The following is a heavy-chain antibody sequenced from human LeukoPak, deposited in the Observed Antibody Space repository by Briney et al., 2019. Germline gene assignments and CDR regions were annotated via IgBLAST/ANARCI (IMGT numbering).Heavy chain of an antibody. J-gene: IGHJ4*02. CDR3: ARGFWYGSGSYQDY. CDR1: GGTFSSYA. V-gene: IGHV1-69*13. Sequence: ASVKASCKASGGTFSSYAISWVRQAPGQGLEWMGGIIPIFGTANYAQKFQGRVTITADESTSTAYMELSSLRSEDTAVYYCARGFWYGSGSYQDYWGQGTLVTVSS. CDR2: IIPIFGTA. D-gene: IGHD3-10*01.